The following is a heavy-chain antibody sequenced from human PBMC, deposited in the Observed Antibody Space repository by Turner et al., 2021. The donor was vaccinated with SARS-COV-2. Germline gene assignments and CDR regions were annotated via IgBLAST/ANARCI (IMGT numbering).Heavy chain of an antibody. D-gene: IGHD2-15*01. CDR3: AKGDDSRKSGLL. V-gene: IGHV4-34*02. J-gene: IGHJ4*02. Sequence: QVQLQQCGAGLFKPSETLSLTCAVYGGSFSGYYWTWIRQPPEKGLEWIEEIHPSGTTYHNPSLKGRVTMSVDTSKNQFDLKVSSVTAADTAVYYCAKGDDSRKSGLLWGQGTLVTVSS. CDR2: IHPSGTT. CDR1: GGSFSGYY.